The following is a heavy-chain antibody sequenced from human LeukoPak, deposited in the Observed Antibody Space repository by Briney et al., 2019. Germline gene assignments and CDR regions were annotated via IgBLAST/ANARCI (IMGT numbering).Heavy chain of an antibody. CDR2: ISSGNSYI. CDR3: ARGITFGGVIVPFDY. D-gene: IGHD3-16*02. Sequence: GGSLRLSCAASGFTFSDYTMNWVRQAPGKGLEWVSSISSGNSYIYYADSVKGRFTISRDNAKNSLYLQMNSLRAEDTAVYYCARGITFGGVIVPFDYWGQGTLVTVSS. J-gene: IGHJ4*02. CDR1: GFTFSDYT. V-gene: IGHV3-21*01.